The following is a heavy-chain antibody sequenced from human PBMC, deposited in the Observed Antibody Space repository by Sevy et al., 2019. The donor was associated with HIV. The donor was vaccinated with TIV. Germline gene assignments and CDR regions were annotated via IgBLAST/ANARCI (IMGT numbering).Heavy chain of an antibody. CDR3: ATGREYYDENSGYFDY. V-gene: IGHV1-24*01. Sequence: ASVKVSCKISGYRLSELSKHWVRQAPGKGLEWMGRFDPEDGEIIYAQKFQGRVTVTEDTSTDTAYMELSRLRSEDTAVYYCATGREYYDENSGYFDYWGPGTLVTVSS. D-gene: IGHD3-22*01. CDR1: GYRLSELS. CDR2: FDPEDGEI. J-gene: IGHJ4*02.